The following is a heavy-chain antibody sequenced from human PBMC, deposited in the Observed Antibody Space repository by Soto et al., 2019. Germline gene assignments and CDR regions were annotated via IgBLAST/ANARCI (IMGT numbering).Heavy chain of an antibody. V-gene: IGHV3-74*01. CDR1: GFTFSSYW. CDR2: INSDGSST. Sequence: EVQLVESGGGLVQPGGSLRLSCAASGFTFSSYWMHWVRQAPGKGLVWVSRINSDGSSTSYADSVKGRFTISRDNAKNTLYLQMNSLRAEDTAVYYCAVEVTTVTPDAFDIWGQGTMVTVSS. CDR3: AVEVTTVTPDAFDI. J-gene: IGHJ3*02. D-gene: IGHD4-17*01.